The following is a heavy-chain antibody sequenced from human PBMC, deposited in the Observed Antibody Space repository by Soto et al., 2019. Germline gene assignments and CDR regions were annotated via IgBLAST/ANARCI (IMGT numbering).Heavy chain of an antibody. J-gene: IGHJ4*02. CDR3: ALLRLGPDYFGF. CDR2: IYHSGRT. V-gene: IGHV4-39*01. CDR1: GASITTSSYY. Sequence: QLQLQESGPGHVKPSETLALTCSVSGASITTSSYYWAWIRQPPGKGLEWVGSIYHSGRTYYNPSLKSRVTLSVDMSDNQFSLRLTSVSAADTAVYYCALLRLGPDYFGFWSPGTLVTVSS. D-gene: IGHD7-27*01.